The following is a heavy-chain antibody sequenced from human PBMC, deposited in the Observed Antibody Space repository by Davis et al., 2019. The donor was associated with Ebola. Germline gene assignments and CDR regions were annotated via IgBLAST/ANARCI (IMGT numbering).Heavy chain of an antibody. CDR3: AREATRVRGGGWFDP. V-gene: IGHV1-18*01. J-gene: IGHJ5*02. CDR2: ISASNGNT. CDR1: GYTFTSYG. D-gene: IGHD3-10*01. Sequence: AASVKVSCKASGYTFTSYGISWVRQAPGQGLEWMGWISASNGNTNYAQKLQGRVTMTTDTSTSTAYMELRSLRSDDTAVYYCAREATRVRGGGWFDPWGQGTLVTVSS.